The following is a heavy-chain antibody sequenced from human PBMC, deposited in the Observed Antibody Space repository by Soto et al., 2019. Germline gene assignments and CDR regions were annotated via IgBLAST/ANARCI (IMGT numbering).Heavy chain of an antibody. D-gene: IGHD6-19*01. CDR2: LSWNSGTI. J-gene: IGHJ4*02. CDR1: GFTFDDYA. Sequence: EVQLVESGGGLVQPGKSLRLSCAASGFTFDDYAMHWVRQVPGKGLEWVSGLSWNSGTIDYADSVKGRFTISRDNAKNSLHLQMNSLKPEDTDFYYCAKADSSGWYYSLDYWGQGTLVTVSS. V-gene: IGHV3-9*01. CDR3: AKADSSGWYYSLDY.